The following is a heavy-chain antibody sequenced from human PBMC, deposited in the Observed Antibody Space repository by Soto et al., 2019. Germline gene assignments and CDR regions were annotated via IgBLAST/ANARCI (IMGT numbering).Heavy chain of an antibody. CDR2: IKSKIDGGTS. D-gene: IGHD6-25*01. CDR3: TPGFPPGAAHDGF. CDR1: GFTFSRAW. V-gene: IGHV3-15*07. J-gene: IGHJ4*02. Sequence: EVQLVESGGAFVKPGGSLRVSCAASGFTFSRAWMNWVRQAPGNGVEWVARIKSKIDGGTSDYAAPVKGRFAISRDDSENTLHLQMNSLEIDDTGVYYCTPGFPPGAAHDGFWGQGTLVTVSS.